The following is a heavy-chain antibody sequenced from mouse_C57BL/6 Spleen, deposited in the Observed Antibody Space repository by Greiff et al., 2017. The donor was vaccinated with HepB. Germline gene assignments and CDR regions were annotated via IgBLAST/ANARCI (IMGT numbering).Heavy chain of an antibody. CDR2: IWRGGST. CDR1: GFSLTSYG. D-gene: IGHD2-4*01. V-gene: IGHV2-5*01. J-gene: IGHJ4*01. Sequence: VQLVESGPGLVQPSQSLSITCTVSGFSLTSYGVHWVRQSPGKGLEWLGVIWRGGSTDYNAAFMSRLSITKDNSKSQVFFKMNSLQADDTAIYYCAKTPIYYDYPYAMDYWGQGTSVTVSS. CDR3: AKTPIYYDYPYAMDY.